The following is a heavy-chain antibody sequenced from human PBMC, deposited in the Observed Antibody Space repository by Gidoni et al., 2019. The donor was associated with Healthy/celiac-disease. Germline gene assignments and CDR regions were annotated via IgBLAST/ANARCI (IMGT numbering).Heavy chain of an antibody. Sequence: QLQLQESGPGLVKPSETLSLTCPVSGRCIRSLSYHGGWIRPPPGKGLAWIGSIYYSGSTYYNPSLKSRVTIYVDTSKNQFSLKLSSVTAADTAVYYCARQGRGTMIVVANGLFDYWGQGTLVTVSS. CDR2: IYYSGST. V-gene: IGHV4-39*01. CDR3: ARQGRGTMIVVANGLFDY. D-gene: IGHD3-22*01. J-gene: IGHJ4*02. CDR1: GRCIRSLSYH.